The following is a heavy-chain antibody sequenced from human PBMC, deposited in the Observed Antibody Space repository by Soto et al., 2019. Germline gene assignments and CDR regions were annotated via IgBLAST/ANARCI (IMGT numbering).Heavy chain of an antibody. Sequence: QITLKESGPSPVKPTQTLTVTCTFSGFSLSNSGVGVAWIRQPPGKALEWLALIYGDNDKRYSPSLKTRLTITKATSKTQVLLTMTNMDPIDTATYYCELCTPHDSGSSDLGTWHVFNFWGQGTLVTVSS. CDR1: GFSLSNSGVG. CDR3: ELCTPHDSGSSDLGTWHVFNF. CDR2: IYGDNDK. D-gene: IGHD4-17*01. J-gene: IGHJ4*02. V-gene: IGHV2-5*02.